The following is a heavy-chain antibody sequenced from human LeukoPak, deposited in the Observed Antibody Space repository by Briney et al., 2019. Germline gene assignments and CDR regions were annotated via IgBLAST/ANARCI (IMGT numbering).Heavy chain of an antibody. Sequence: ASVKVSCKASGYTFTSYYMHWVRQAPGQGLEWMGLINPSGGSTSYAQKFQGRVTMTRDTSTSTVYMELSSLRSEDTAVYYCANLGDPYYYDSSGHSDAFDIWGQGTMVTVSS. CDR1: GYTFTSYY. V-gene: IGHV1-46*01. D-gene: IGHD3-22*01. J-gene: IGHJ3*02. CDR2: INPSGGST. CDR3: ANLGDPYYYDSSGHSDAFDI.